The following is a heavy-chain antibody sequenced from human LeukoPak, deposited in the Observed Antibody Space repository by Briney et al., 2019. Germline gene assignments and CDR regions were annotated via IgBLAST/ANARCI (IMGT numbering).Heavy chain of an antibody. Sequence: GGSLRLSCAASGFTVSSNYMSWVRQAPGKGLEWVSLIHRDDTYYADSVKGRFTISRDNSKNTLYLQMNSLRAEDTAIYYCARDGSSRSLQFWGQGTLVTVSS. CDR3: ARDGSSRSLQF. CDR1: GFTVSSNY. V-gene: IGHV3-53*01. CDR2: IHRDDT. J-gene: IGHJ1*01.